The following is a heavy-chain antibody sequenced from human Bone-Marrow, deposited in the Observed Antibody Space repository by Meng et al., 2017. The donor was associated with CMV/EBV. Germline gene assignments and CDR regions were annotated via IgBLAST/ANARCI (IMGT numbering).Heavy chain of an antibody. Sequence: ASVKVSCKASGYTFTSYYMYWVRQAPGQGLEWMGIINPSGGSTSYAQKFQGRVTMTRDTSTSTVYMELSSLRSEDTAVYYCARTSIAARRTVSNLLNYYYYGMDVWGQGTTVTVSS. D-gene: IGHD6-6*01. V-gene: IGHV1-46*01. J-gene: IGHJ6*02. CDR1: GYTFTSYY. CDR3: ARTSIAARRTVSNLLNYYYYGMDV. CDR2: INPSGGST.